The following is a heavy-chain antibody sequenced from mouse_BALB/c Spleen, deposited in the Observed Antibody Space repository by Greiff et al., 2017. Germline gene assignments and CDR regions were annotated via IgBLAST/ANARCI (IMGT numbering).Heavy chain of an antibody. CDR3: ARSALYGSSYFYAMDY. V-gene: IGHV1S127*01. CDR2: IDPSDSET. J-gene: IGHJ4*01. Sequence: QVQLQQPGAELVKPGASVKMSCKASGYTFTSYWMHWVKQRPGQGLEWIGMIDPSDSETRLNQKFKDKATLTVDKSSSTAYMQLSSPTSEDSAVYYCARSALYGSSYFYAMDYWGQGTSVTVSS. D-gene: IGHD1-1*01. CDR1: GYTFTSYW.